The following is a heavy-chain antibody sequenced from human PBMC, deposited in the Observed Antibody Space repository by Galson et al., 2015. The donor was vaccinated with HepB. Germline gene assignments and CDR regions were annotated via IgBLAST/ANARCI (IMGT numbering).Heavy chain of an antibody. CDR3: AREPTTQPSIYDILTGYFDY. J-gene: IGHJ4*02. D-gene: IGHD3-9*01. CDR1: GFTFSSYA. CDR2: ISGSGGST. V-gene: IGHV3-23*01. Sequence: SLRLSCAASGFTFSSYAMSWVRQAPGKGLEWVSAISGSGGSTYYADSVKGRFTISRDNSMNTLYLQMNSLRAEDTAVYYCAREPTTQPSIYDILTGYFDYWGQGTLVTVSS.